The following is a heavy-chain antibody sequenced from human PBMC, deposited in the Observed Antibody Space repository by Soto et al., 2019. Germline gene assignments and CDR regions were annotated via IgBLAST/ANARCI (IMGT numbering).Heavy chain of an antibody. CDR2: IKSKTDGGTT. CDR1: GFPFRNAW. Sequence: PGGSLRLSCAASGFPFRNAWMSWVRQAPGKGLEWVGRIKSKTDGGTTDYAAPVKGRFTISRDDSKNTLYLQMNSLKTEDTAVYYCTTVATAATRSLGDYYYMDVWGKGTTVTVSS. J-gene: IGHJ6*03. CDR3: TTVATAATRSLGDYYYMDV. D-gene: IGHD2-2*01. V-gene: IGHV3-15*01.